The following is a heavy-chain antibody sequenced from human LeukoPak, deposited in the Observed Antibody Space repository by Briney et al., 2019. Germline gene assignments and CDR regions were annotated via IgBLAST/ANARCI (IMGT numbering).Heavy chain of an antibody. J-gene: IGHJ4*02. CDR3: VFDSSGYLSRSLPPYFDS. D-gene: IGHD3-22*01. V-gene: IGHV1-69*05. CDR2: IIPIFGTA. Sequence: SVKVSCKASGGTFSRYAISWVRQAPGQGLEWMGGIIPIFGTAKYAQKFQGRVSLTTDESTSTAYMELSSLRSEDTAVYYCVFDSSGYLSRSLPPYFDSWGQGTLVTVSS. CDR1: GGTFSRYA.